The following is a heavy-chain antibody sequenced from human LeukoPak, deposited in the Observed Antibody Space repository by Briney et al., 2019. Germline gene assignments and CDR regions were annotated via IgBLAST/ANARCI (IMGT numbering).Heavy chain of an antibody. D-gene: IGHD3-9*01. CDR3: ASEDDIPGYYYMDV. CDR1: GGSISSSSYY. Sequence: PSETLSLTCTVSGGSISSSSYYWGWIRQPPGKGLEWIGSIYYSGSTYYNPSLKSRVTISVDTSKNQFSLKLSSVTAADTAVYYCASEDDIPGYYYMDVWGKGTTVTVSS. V-gene: IGHV4-39*01. CDR2: IYYSGST. J-gene: IGHJ6*03.